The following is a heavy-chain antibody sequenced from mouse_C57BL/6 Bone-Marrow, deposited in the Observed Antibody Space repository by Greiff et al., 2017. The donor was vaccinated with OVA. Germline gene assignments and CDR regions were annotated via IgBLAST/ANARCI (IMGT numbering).Heavy chain of an antibody. CDR2: IDPSDSYT. CDR3: ARSHYYGSSSWFAY. D-gene: IGHD1-1*01. CDR1: GYTFTSYW. V-gene: IGHV1-69*01. J-gene: IGHJ3*01. Sequence: QVQLQQPGAELVMPGASVKLSCKASGYTFTSYWMHWVKQRPGQGLEWIGEIDPSDSYTNYNQKVKGKSTLTVDKSSSTAYMQLSSLTSEDSAVYYCARSHYYGSSSWFAYWGQGTLVTVSA.